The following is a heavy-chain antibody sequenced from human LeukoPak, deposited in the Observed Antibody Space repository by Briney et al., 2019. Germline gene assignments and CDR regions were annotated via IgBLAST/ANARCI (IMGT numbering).Heavy chain of an antibody. J-gene: IGHJ2*01. Sequence: ASVKVSCKASGYTFTGYYMHWVRQAPGQGLEWMGWINPNSGGTNYAQKFQGRVTMTRDTSISTAYLQWSSLKASDTAMYYCARQSSAVALPYWNFDLWGRGTLVTVSS. D-gene: IGHD6-13*01. CDR3: ARQSSAVALPYWNFDL. CDR2: INPNSGGT. V-gene: IGHV1-2*02. CDR1: GYTFTGYY.